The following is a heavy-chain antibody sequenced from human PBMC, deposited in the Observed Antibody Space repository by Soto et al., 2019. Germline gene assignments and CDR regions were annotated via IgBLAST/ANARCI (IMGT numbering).Heavy chain of an antibody. V-gene: IGHV3-74*01. CDR2: ISDYGRV. CDR3: ARGGVEPFDY. J-gene: IGHJ4*02. CDR1: RFTFRNYW. Sequence: AGGSLRLSCAASRFTFRNYWMHWVRQAPGKGLVWVSRISDYGRVNYADSVEGRFTISRDDAKSELYLQMSSLRLEDTAVYYCARGGVEPFDYWGQGALVTVSS. D-gene: IGHD3-3*01.